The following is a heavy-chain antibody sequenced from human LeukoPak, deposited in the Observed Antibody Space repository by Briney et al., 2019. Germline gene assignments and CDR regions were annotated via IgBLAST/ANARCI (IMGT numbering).Heavy chain of an antibody. V-gene: IGHV3-23*01. CDR3: AKDLRVSSVYYGTYFDY. CDR1: GFTFSSYA. J-gene: IGHJ4*02. CDR2: ISGRGGST. D-gene: IGHD3-22*01. Sequence: PGGSLRLSCAASGFTFSSYAMSWVRRAPGEGLEWVSAISGRGGSTYYADSVKGRFTISRDNSKNTLYLQMNSLRAEDTAVYYCAKDLRVSSVYYGTYFDYWGQGTLVTVSS.